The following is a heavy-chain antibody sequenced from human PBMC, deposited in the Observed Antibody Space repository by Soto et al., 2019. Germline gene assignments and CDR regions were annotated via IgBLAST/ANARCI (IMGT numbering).Heavy chain of an antibody. J-gene: IGHJ6*02. CDR3: ARLHYDILSGSDYYYYYGMDV. D-gene: IGHD3-9*01. Sequence: PGESLKISCKGSGYSFTSYWISWVRQMPGKGLEWMGRIDPSDSYTNYSPSFQGHVTISADKSISTAYLQWSSLKASDTAMYYCARLHYDILSGSDYYYYYGMDVWGQGTTVTVSS. CDR2: IDPSDSYT. CDR1: GYSFTSYW. V-gene: IGHV5-10-1*01.